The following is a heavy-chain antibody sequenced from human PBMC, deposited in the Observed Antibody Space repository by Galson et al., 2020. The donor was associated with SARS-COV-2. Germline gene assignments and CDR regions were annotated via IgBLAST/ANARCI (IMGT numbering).Heavy chain of an antibody. CDR2: IYYSGST. Sequence: PSETLSLTCTVSGGSISSYYWSWIRQPPGKGLEWIGYIYYSGSTNYNPSLKSRVTISVDTSKNQFSLKLSSVTAADTAVYYCARGAFSRRWLQSAAYFDYWGQGTLVTVSS. CDR3: ARGAFSRRWLQSAAYFDY. CDR1: GGSISSYY. J-gene: IGHJ4*02. V-gene: IGHV4-59*01. D-gene: IGHD5-12*01.